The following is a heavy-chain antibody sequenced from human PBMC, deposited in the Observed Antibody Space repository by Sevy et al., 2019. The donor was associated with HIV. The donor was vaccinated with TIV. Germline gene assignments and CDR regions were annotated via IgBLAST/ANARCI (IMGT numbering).Heavy chain of an antibody. CDR1: GFTFRSFS. D-gene: IGHD1-1*01. CDR3: ARDAARVIVPTAGFDS. Sequence: GGSLRLSCVASGFTFRSFSTHWVRQAPGKGLEWVAAIWYDGRTERYADSVQGRFTISRDNSKKTLHLQMNSLRAEDTALYYCARDAARVIVPTAGFDSWGQGTLVTVSS. J-gene: IGHJ5*01. V-gene: IGHV3-33*01. CDR2: IWYDGRTE.